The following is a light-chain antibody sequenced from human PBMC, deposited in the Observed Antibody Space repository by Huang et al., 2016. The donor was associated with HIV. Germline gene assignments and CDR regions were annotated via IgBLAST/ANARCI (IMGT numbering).Light chain of an antibody. Sequence: AIQMTQSPASLSASVGDRVTITCRASQDIGNDLGWYQQRLGKAPKLLVSTASHLQSGVPSRFTGSGSGTHFTLTISVLQPEDFATYYCLQDYTYPWTFGQGTKVEI. J-gene: IGKJ1*01. CDR2: TAS. CDR3: LQDYTYPWT. V-gene: IGKV1-6*01. CDR1: QDIGND.